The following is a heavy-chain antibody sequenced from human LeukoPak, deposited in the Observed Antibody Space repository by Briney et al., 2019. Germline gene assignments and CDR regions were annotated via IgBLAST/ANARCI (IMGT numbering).Heavy chain of an antibody. J-gene: IGHJ6*02. CDR3: ARDADSSSWSMYYYYGMDV. V-gene: IGHV3-7*01. Sequence: GGSLRLSCAASGFIFTNYFMSWVRQAPGKGLEWVASIKHDGSEKYYVDSVKGRFTISRDNAKNSLYLQMNSLRAEDTAVYYCARDADSSSWSMYYYYGMDVWGQGTTVTVSS. CDR2: IKHDGSEK. CDR1: GFIFTNYF. D-gene: IGHD6-13*01.